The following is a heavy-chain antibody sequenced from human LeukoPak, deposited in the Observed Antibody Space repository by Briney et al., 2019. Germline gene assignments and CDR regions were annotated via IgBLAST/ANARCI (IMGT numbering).Heavy chain of an antibody. J-gene: IGHJ4*02. D-gene: IGHD3-10*01. CDR1: GFIFSDYS. CDR2: ISSSGTYI. CDR3: ARGQGVYASGSYPLDS. V-gene: IGHV3-21*01. Sequence: GGSLRLSCAASGFIFSDYSMNWVRQDPGKGLEWVSSISSSGTYIYYADSVRGRSTISRDSAKNSLYLQMNSLRADDTAVYYCARGQGVYASGSYPLDSWGQGTLVTVSS.